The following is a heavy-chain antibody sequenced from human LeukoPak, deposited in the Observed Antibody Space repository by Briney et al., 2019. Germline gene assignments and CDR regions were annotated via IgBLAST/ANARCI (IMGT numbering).Heavy chain of an antibody. CDR1: GHPFYKYG. CDR2: VSVYNGNT. J-gene: IGHJ4*02. V-gene: IGHV1-18*01. CDR3: AGNYEGQGVVAAH. D-gene: IGHD3-16*01. Sequence: ASVKVSCKVSGHPFYKYGINWVRQAPGQGLEWLGWVSVYNGNTNNVQTLQGRLTMTTDVSTSTAYMELRSLRSDDTVVYYCAGNYEGQGVVAAHWGQGTLVTVSS.